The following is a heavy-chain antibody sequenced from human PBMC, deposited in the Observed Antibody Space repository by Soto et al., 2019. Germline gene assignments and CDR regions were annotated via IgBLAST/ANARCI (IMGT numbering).Heavy chain of an antibody. J-gene: IGHJ6*02. Sequence: QVQLAQSANEVKKPGASVRVSCKAAGYTFIRYGIAWVRQAPGQGLEWMGWISPYNDYTDCAQKFQGRVSMTADTSTXTXYXNQGALKSDDTAVYYCARGGYYDNSWGKLSHYGLDVWGQGTSVSVSS. CDR3: ARGGYYDNSWGKLSHYGLDV. D-gene: IGHD3-16*01. CDR2: ISPYNDYT. CDR1: GYTFIRYG. V-gene: IGHV1-18*01.